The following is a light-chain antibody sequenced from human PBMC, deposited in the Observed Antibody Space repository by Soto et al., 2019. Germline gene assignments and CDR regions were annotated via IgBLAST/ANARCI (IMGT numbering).Light chain of an antibody. Sequence: IQLTQSPSSLSASVGDRVTITCRASQGISSYLAWYQQKPGKAPKLLIYAASTLQSGGPSRFSGSGSGTDFTLTISSLQPEDFATYYCQQLNSYPRFGPGTKVDIK. CDR3: QQLNSYPR. CDR2: AAS. CDR1: QGISSY. J-gene: IGKJ3*01. V-gene: IGKV1-9*01.